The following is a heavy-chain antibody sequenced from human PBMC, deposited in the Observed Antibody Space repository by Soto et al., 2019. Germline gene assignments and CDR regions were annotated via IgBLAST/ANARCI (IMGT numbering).Heavy chain of an antibody. D-gene: IGHD4-17*01. Sequence: QVQLQESGPGLVKPSQTLSLTCTVSGGSISSGDYYWSWIRQPPGKGLEWIGYIYYSGSTYYNPSHKSRLSFSVEAAINQFSLKVDSVSDGGTVVYYCAIYGGNSVCFDYGGQGTLVTVSS. V-gene: IGHV4-30-4*01. J-gene: IGHJ4*02. CDR1: GGSISSGDYY. CDR3: AIYGGNSVCFDY. CDR2: IYYSGST.